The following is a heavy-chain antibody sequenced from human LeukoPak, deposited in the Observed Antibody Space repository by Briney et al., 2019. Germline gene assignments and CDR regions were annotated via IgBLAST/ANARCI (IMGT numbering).Heavy chain of an antibody. J-gene: IGHJ4*02. D-gene: IGHD6-19*01. CDR2: ISGSGGST. CDR1: GITFSSYA. CDR3: AKGAGAVAGPVNF. V-gene: IGHV3-23*01. Sequence: PGGSLRLSCAASGITFSSYAMYGVRQAPGKGLEWVSAISGSGGSTYYADSVKGRFTISRDNSRNTMNLQMNSLRAEDTAVYHCAKGAGAVAGPVNFWGQGTLVTVSS.